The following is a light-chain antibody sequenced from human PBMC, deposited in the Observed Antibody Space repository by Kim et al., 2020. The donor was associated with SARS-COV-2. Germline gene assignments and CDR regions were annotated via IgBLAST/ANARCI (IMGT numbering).Light chain of an antibody. J-gene: IGLJ1*01. Sequence: GQSVTISCTGTSRDVGGYNYVSWYQQHPGKAPKLMIYEVSKRTSGVPDRFSGSKSGNTASLTVSGLQAEDEADYYCSSYAGSNNEVFGTGTKVTVL. CDR3: SSYAGSNNEV. CDR2: EVS. CDR1: SRDVGGYNY. V-gene: IGLV2-8*01.